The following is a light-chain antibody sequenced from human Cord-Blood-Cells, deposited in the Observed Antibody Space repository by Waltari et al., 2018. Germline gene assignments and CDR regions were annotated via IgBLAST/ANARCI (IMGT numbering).Light chain of an antibody. CDR2: GKN. CDR1: SLRSNY. V-gene: IGLV3-19*01. CDR3: NSRDSSGNPVV. Sequence: SSELTQDPAVSVALGQTVRITCQGDSLRSNYASWYQQKPGQAPVLVIYGKNNRPSVIPDRFSCSSSGNTASLTITGAQAEDEADYYCNSRDSSGNPVVFGGGTKLTVL. J-gene: IGLJ2*01.